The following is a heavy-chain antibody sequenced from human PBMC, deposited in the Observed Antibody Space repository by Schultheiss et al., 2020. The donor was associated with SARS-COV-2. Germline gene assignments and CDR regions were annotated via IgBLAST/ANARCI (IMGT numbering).Heavy chain of an antibody. D-gene: IGHD3-3*01. CDR2: MSYDGNNK. V-gene: IGHV3-30*04. J-gene: IGHJ4*02. Sequence: GGSLRLSCAASGFTFSSYAMHWVRQAPGKGLEWVAVMSYDGNNKYYADSVKSRFTISRDNSKNTLFLQMNSLRAEDTAVYYCARGGHITIFGVLIDYWGQGTLVTVSS. CDR1: GFTFSSYA. CDR3: ARGGHITIFGVLIDY.